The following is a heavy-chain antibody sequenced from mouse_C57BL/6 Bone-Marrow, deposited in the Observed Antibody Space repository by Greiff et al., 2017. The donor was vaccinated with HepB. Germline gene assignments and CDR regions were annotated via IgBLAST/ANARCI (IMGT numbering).Heavy chain of an antibody. D-gene: IGHD2-4*01. CDR1: GYTFTSYW. CDR2: IDPSDSET. Sequence: QVQLQQPGAELVRPGSSVKLSCKASGYTFTSYWMHWVKQRPIQGLEWIGNIDPSDSETHYNQKFKDKATLTVDKSSSTAYMQLSSLTSEDSAVYYCARNPSYDYDEGYFDVWGTGTTVTVSS. V-gene: IGHV1-52*01. CDR3: ARNPSYDYDEGYFDV. J-gene: IGHJ1*03.